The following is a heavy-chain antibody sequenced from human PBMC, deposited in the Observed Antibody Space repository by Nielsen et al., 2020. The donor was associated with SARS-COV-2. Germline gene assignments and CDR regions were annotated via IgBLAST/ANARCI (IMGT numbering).Heavy chain of an antibody. V-gene: IGHV4-31*03. J-gene: IGHJ6*02. Sequence: CTALGAPSRSGGYYWTWIRHHPGKGLEWIGYIYFSGRTCYNPSLKSRVTISVDTSKNQFSLSLRSVTAADTAVYYCARESSGYDHYNYGMDVWGQGTTVTVSS. D-gene: IGHD5-12*01. CDR3: ARESSGYDHYNYGMDV. CDR2: IYFSGRT. CDR1: GAPSRSGGYY.